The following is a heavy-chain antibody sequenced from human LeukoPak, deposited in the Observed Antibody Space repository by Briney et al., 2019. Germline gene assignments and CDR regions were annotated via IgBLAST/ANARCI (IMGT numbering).Heavy chain of an antibody. Sequence: AGGSLRLSCAASGFSFRSHWMSWVRQATGKGLEWLANIKEDGSKQYYVDSVKGRFTISRDNAKNSLYLQINSLRAEDTAMYYCLRDFLGYGAYDSWGQGTLVTVSS. V-gene: IGHV3-7*03. CDR3: LRDFLGYGAYDS. CDR2: IKEDGSKQ. CDR1: GFSFRSHW. J-gene: IGHJ4*02. D-gene: IGHD4-17*01.